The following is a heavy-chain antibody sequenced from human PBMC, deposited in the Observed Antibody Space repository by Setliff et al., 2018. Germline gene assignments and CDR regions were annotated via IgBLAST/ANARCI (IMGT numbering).Heavy chain of an antibody. J-gene: IGHJ4*02. CDR3: ARDRTYYGSGTYTRWFDY. Sequence: PSETLSLTCTVSGDSISNSYWSWIRQPPGKGLEWIGFIFYSGDTKSNPSLKSRVAMSVDTSKNQFSLKLSSVTAADTAVYYCARDRTYYGSGTYTRWFDYWGQGTLVTVSS. V-gene: IGHV4-59*01. D-gene: IGHD3-10*01. CDR1: GDSISNSY. CDR2: IFYSGDT.